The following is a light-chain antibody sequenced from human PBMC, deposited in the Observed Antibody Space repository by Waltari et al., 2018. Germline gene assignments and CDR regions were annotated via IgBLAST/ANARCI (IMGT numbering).Light chain of an antibody. V-gene: IGLV1-44*01. CDR1: TSDIGSNS. Sequence: QSVLTQPPSASGAPGQRVTMSCSGGTSDIGSNSVAWYQQLPGMAPKRLIFSHDKRPSGVPERFSGSKSGTSASLTINGLESEDGAVYCCAAWEDTLSGAVFGGGTKLTVL. CDR3: AAWEDTLSGAV. CDR2: SHD. J-gene: IGLJ3*02.